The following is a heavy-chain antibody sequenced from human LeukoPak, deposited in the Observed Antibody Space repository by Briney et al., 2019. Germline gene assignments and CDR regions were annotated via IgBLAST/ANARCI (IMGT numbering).Heavy chain of an antibody. Sequence: EASVKVSCKASGYTFTGYSIHWVRQAPGQGLEWMGRMNPNYGDAKYAQKFQGRVTMTRDTSISTAYLDLSSLRSDDTAVYYCARDMWELREVSFTRPRKEAFNIWGQGTMVAVSS. J-gene: IGHJ3*02. CDR3: ARDMWELREVSFTRPRKEAFNI. V-gene: IGHV1-2*06. D-gene: IGHD1-26*01. CDR2: MNPNYGDA. CDR1: GYTFTGYS.